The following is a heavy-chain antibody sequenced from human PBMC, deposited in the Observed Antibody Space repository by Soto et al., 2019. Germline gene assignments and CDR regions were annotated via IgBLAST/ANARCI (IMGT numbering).Heavy chain of an antibody. CDR3: ARLSGSYNDRYFDN. CDR1: GGSISSSLYQ. V-gene: IGHV4-39*01. D-gene: IGHD1-26*01. Sequence: SETLSLTCTVSGGSISSSLYQGVWIRQPPGKGLEWIGNVYYNGNTYYNASLKSRLTISVDTSNNQFSLKVKSVTAADTAVYFCARLSGSYNDRYFDNWGQGTLVTVSS. CDR2: VYYNGNT. J-gene: IGHJ4*02.